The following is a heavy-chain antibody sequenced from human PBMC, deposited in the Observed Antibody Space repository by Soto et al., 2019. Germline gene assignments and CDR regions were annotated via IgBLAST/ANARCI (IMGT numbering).Heavy chain of an antibody. CDR3: TRHPTLTEAFDI. CDR2: IFPGDSDT. J-gene: IGHJ3*02. Sequence: GESLKISCKGSGYSFTNYWIGWVRQMPGKGLEWMGIIFPGDSDTRYSPSFQGQVTISADKSISTAYLQWSSLQASDTAMFYCTRHPTLTEAFDICGQGTMVTVSS. V-gene: IGHV5-51*01. D-gene: IGHD1-1*01. CDR1: GYSFTNYW.